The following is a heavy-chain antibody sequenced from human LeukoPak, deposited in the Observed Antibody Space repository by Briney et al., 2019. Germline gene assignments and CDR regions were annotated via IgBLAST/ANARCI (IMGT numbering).Heavy chain of an antibody. D-gene: IGHD1-26*01. CDR1: EYTFTRYY. CDR3: AREIGGSYLDH. V-gene: IGHV1-46*01. J-gene: IGHJ4*02. Sequence: ASVKVSCKASEYTFTRYYMHWVRQAPGQGLEWMGVINPSGGGKTYAQKFQDRVTMTRDTSTSTVYVELSRLSSEDTAVYYCAREIGGSYLDHWGQGTLVTVSS. CDR2: INPSGGGK.